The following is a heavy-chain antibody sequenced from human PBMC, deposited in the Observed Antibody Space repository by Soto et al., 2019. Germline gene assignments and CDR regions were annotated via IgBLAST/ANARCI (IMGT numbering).Heavy chain of an antibody. D-gene: IGHD3-22*01. CDR3: AKSLNYYDSSGFDY. V-gene: IGHV3-9*01. CDR1: GFTFDYYA. J-gene: IGHJ4*02. CDR2: ISWNSGSI. Sequence: GGSLRLSCAASGFTFDYYAMRWVRQAPGKGLEWVSGISWNSGSIGYADSVKGRFTISRDNAKNSLYLQMNSLRAEDTALYYCAKSLNYYDSSGFDYWGQGTLVTVSS.